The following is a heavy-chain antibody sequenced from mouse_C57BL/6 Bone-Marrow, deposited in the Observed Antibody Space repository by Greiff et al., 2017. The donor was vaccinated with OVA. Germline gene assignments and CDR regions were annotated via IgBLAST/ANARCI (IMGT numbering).Heavy chain of an antibody. CDR1: GYTFTSYG. CDR2: IYPRSGNT. Sequence: QVQLQQSGAELARPGASVKLSCKASGYTFTSYGISWVKQRTGQGLEWIGAIYPRSGNTYYNEKFKGKATLTADKSSSTAYMELRSLTSEDSAVYFCSRKNYYGSSYEDYYSMDYWGQGTSVTVSS. J-gene: IGHJ4*01. CDR3: SRKNYYGSSYEDYYSMDY. V-gene: IGHV1-81*01. D-gene: IGHD1-1*01.